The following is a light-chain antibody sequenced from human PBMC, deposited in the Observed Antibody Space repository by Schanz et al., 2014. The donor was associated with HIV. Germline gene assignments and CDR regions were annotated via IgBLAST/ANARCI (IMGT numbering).Light chain of an antibody. CDR3: SSYTSSSTLVV. CDR1: SSDIGAFDY. V-gene: IGLV2-14*03. Sequence: QSALTQPPSASGSPGQSITISCSGTSSDIGAFDYVSWYQQYPGKAPKLIVYGVSDRPSGLSYRFSGSKSGNTASLTISGLQAEDEADYYCSSYTSSSTLVVFGGGTKLTVL. CDR2: GVS. J-gene: IGLJ2*01.